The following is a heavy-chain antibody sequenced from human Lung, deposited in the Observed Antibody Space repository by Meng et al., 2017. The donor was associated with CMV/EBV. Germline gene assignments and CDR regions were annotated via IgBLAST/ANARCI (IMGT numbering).Heavy chain of an antibody. J-gene: IGHJ1*01. D-gene: IGHD3-3*01. CDR1: GYNFTNYW. CDR3: ARLDFWSGYHQKGVLGTEKLQY. V-gene: IGHV5-51*01. Sequence: GGSLGLXCRGSGYNFTNYWIGWVRQMPGKGLEWMGIIFPADSDTRYSPSFQGQVTITADKSISTAYLQWSSLKASDTAIYYCARLDFWSGYHQKGVLGTEKLQYXGQGXLVTVSS. CDR2: IFPADSDT.